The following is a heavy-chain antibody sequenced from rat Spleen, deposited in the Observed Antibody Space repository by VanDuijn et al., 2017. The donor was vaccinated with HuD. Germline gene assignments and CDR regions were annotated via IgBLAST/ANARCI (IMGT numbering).Heavy chain of an antibody. CDR3: ARDSGYWYFDF. D-gene: IGHD1-1*01. Sequence: EVQLVESGGALVQPGRSLKLSCAASGFTFSSYDMAWVRQAPTKGLEWVASISPSGGSTYYRDSMKGRFTVSRDNAKSTLYLQLDSLRSEDTATYYCARDSGYWYFDFWGPGTMVTVSS. CDR1: GFTFSSYD. CDR2: ISPSGGST. V-gene: IGHV5-27*01. J-gene: IGHJ1*01.